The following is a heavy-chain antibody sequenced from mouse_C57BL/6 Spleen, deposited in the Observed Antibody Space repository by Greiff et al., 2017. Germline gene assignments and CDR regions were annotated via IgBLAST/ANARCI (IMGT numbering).Heavy chain of an antibody. CDR3: AGHYGSSFRGYYLDL. D-gene: IGHD1-1*01. J-gene: IGHJ2*02. CDR2: IYPGDGDT. CDR1: GYAFSSSW. V-gene: IGHV1-82*01. Sequence: VKLQQSGPELVKPGASVKISCKASGYAFSSSWMNWVKQRPGKGLEWIGRIYPGDGDTNYNGKFKGKATLTADKSSSTAYMELSSLTSEASAVYFYAGHYGSSFRGYYLDLGGQRNSLTLSS.